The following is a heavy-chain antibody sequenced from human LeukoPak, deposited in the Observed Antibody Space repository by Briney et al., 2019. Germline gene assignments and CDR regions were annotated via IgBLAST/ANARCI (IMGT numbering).Heavy chain of an antibody. CDR2: IWYDGSNK. J-gene: IGHJ6*03. D-gene: IGHD6-13*01. Sequence: PGRSLRLSCAASGFTFSSYGMHWVRQAPGKGLEWVAVIWYDGSNKYYADSVKGRFTISRDNSKNTLYLQMNSPRAEDTAVYYCAKDTAAAEVYYYMDVWGKGTTVTVSS. V-gene: IGHV3-33*06. CDR1: GFTFSSYG. CDR3: AKDTAAAEVYYYMDV.